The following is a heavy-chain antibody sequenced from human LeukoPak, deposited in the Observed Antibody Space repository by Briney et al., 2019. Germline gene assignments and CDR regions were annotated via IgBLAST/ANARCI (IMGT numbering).Heavy chain of an antibody. V-gene: IGHV3-23*01. J-gene: IGHJ4*02. D-gene: IGHD2-21*01. CDR3: AKDFRIGYSAHFDY. CDR2: IYENGGTT. Sequence: GGSLRLSCVGSGFTFRSHAMSWVRQAPERGLEFVSGIYENGGTTYYADSAKGRFSISRDNSKNTLYLQMDSLRGEDTAVYYCAKDFRIGYSAHFDYWGQGALVTVSS. CDR1: GFTFRSHA.